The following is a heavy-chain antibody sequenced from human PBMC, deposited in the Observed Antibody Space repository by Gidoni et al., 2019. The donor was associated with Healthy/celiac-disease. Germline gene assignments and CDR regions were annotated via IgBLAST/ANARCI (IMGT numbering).Heavy chain of an antibody. Sequence: EVQLLESGGGSVQPGGSLRLSCAASGFPFSSYARSWVRQAPGKGREWVSDISGSGGSTYYADSVKGRFTISRDNSKNTLYLQMNSLRAEDTAVYYCAKLNFDWPYYFDYWGQGTLVTVSS. V-gene: IGHV3-23*01. D-gene: IGHD3-9*01. CDR1: GFPFSSYA. CDR3: AKLNFDWPYYFDY. J-gene: IGHJ4*02. CDR2: ISGSGGST.